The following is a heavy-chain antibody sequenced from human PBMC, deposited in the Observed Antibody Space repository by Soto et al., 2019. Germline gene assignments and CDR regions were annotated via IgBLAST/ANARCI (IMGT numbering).Heavy chain of an antibody. V-gene: IGHV5-51*01. Sequence: PGETLKISCKGSGYSFTSYWIGWVRQMPGKGLEWMGIIYPGDSDTRYSPSFQGQVTISADKSISTAYLQWSSLKASDTAMYYCARQLDRRPLRSKLAPADYWGQGTLVTVSS. CDR3: ARQLDRRPLRSKLAPADY. CDR1: GYSFTSYW. J-gene: IGHJ4*02. D-gene: IGHD1-1*01. CDR2: IYPGDSDT.